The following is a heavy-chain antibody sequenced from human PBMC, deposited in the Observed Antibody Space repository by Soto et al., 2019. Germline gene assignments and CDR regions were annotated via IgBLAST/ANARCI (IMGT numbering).Heavy chain of an antibody. CDR3: ARVITSMDYYDSSGYSFWFDP. V-gene: IGHV1-18*01. CDR2: ISAYNGNT. D-gene: IGHD3-22*01. CDR1: GSTFTSYG. Sequence: ASVKVSCQASGSTFTSYGISWVRQAPGQGLEWMGWISAYNGNTNYAQKLQGRVTMTTDTSTSTAYMELRSLRSDDTAVYYCARVITSMDYYDSSGYSFWFDPWGQGTLVTVSS. J-gene: IGHJ5*02.